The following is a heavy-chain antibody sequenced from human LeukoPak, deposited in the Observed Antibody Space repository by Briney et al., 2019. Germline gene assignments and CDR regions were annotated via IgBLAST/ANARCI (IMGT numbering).Heavy chain of an antibody. CDR2: IKQDGSAK. D-gene: IGHD4-11*01. J-gene: IGHJ4*02. Sequence: PGGSLRLSCAASGFTFSSYWMSWVRQAPGKGLEWVANIKQDGSAKYYVDSVKGRFTISRDNAKNSLYLQMNSLRAEDTAVYYCAREVGTVTTLPLDYWGQGTLVTVSS. V-gene: IGHV3-7*01. CDR3: AREVGTVTTLPLDY. CDR1: GFTFSSYW.